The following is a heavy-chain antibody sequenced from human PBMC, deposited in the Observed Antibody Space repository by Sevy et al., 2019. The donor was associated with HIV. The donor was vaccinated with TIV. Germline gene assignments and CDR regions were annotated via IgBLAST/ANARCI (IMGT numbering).Heavy chain of an antibody. V-gene: IGHV3-30*18. D-gene: IGHD3-22*01. Sequence: GGSLRLSCAASGFTFSSYGMHWVRQAPGKGLEWMAVISYDGSNKYYADSVKGRFTISRDNSKNTLYLQMNSLRAEDTAVYYCAKDQLPPYYYDSSGYVSDYFDYWGQGTLVTVSS. CDR2: ISYDGSNK. J-gene: IGHJ4*02. CDR3: AKDQLPPYYYDSSGYVSDYFDY. CDR1: GFTFSSYG.